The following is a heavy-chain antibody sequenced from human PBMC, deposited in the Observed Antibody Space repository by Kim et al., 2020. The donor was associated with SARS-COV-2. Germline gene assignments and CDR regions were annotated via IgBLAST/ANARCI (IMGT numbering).Heavy chain of an antibody. D-gene: IGHD3-9*01. CDR3: AKDPPTVYDILTGYLFDY. J-gene: IGHJ4*02. Sequence: KGRFTITRDKSKNTLYLQMNSLRAEDTAVYYCAKDPPTVYDILTGYLFDYWGQGTLVTVSS. V-gene: IGHV3-23*01.